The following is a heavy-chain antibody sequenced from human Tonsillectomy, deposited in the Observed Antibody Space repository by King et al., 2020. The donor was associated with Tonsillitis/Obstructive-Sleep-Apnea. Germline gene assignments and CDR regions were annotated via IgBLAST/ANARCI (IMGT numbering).Heavy chain of an antibody. D-gene: IGHD6-13*01. V-gene: IGHV1-69*01. Sequence: QLVQSGAEVKKPGSSVKVSCKASGGTFSSYASSWVRQAPGQGLEWMGGIIPIFGTANYAQKFQGRVTITADESTSTAYMELSSLRSEDTAVYYCARYSPSGGSSWISYFDYWGQGTLVTVSS. CDR3: ARYSPSGGSSWISYFDY. J-gene: IGHJ4*02. CDR2: IIPIFGTA. CDR1: GGTFSSYA.